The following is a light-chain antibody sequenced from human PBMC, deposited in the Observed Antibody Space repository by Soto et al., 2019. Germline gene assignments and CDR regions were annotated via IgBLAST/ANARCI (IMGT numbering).Light chain of an antibody. V-gene: IGKV1-39*01. Sequence: DIQVTQSPSSLSSSGGDRVTISCRSSQSINTFLNWYQQRPGKAPNLLIYGASNLQSGVPSRFSGSGSGTEFTLTISSLEPEDFAVYYCQQRSNWPPPFGQGTRLEIK. CDR3: QQRSNWPPP. CDR2: GAS. J-gene: IGKJ5*01. CDR1: QSINTF.